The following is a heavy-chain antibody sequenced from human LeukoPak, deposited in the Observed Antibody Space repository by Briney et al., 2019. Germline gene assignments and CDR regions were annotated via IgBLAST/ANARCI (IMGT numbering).Heavy chain of an antibody. Sequence: GGSLRLSCAVSGCTFSSYWMSWVRQAPGKGLEWVANIKQDGSEKYYVDSVKGRFTISRDNAKNSLYLQMNSLRAEDTAVYYCAREYYDILTGYIGVAFDIWGQGTMVTVSS. CDR2: IKQDGSEK. CDR3: AREYYDILTGYIGVAFDI. D-gene: IGHD3-9*01. CDR1: GCTFSSYW. V-gene: IGHV3-7*03. J-gene: IGHJ3*02.